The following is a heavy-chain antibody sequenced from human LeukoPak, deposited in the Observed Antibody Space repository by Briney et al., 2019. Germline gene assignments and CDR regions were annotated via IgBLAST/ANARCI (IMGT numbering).Heavy chain of an antibody. CDR3: ARVNYGYSYGYDY. Sequence: TGGSLRLSCAASGFTFSSYSMNWVRQAPGKGLEWVSSISSSSSYIYHADSVKGRFTISRDNAKNSLYLQMNSLRAEDTAVYYCARVNYGYSYGYDYWGQGTLVTVSS. J-gene: IGHJ4*02. CDR2: ISSSSSYI. V-gene: IGHV3-21*01. CDR1: GFTFSSYS. D-gene: IGHD5-18*01.